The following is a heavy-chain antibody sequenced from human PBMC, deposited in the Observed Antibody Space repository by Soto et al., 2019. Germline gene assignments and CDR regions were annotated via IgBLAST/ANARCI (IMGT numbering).Heavy chain of an antibody. Sequence: ETLSLTCTVPGGSVSSGTYYWSWIRQPPGKGLEWIGYIYYSGSTNYNPSLKSRVTISVDTSKNQFSLKLISVTAADTAVYYCERVYYYGSGGYVMDVWGQGTTVTVSS. V-gene: IGHV4-61*01. D-gene: IGHD3-10*01. CDR2: IYYSGST. J-gene: IGHJ6*02. CDR1: GGSVSSGTYY. CDR3: ERVYYYGSGGYVMDV.